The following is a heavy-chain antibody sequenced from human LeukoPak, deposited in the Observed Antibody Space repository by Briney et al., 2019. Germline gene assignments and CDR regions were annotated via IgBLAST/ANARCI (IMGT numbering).Heavy chain of an antibody. CDR2: ISSSSSYI. CDR1: GFTFSSYS. CDR3: ARDGLRIVVVPAARGMYAVDI. Sequence: GGSLRLSCAASGFTFSSYSMNWVRQAPGKGLEWVSSISSSSSYIYYADSVKGRFTISRDNAKNSMYLQMNSLRAEDTAVYYCARDGLRIVVVPAARGMYAVDIWGQGTMVTVSS. V-gene: IGHV3-21*01. J-gene: IGHJ3*02. D-gene: IGHD2-2*01.